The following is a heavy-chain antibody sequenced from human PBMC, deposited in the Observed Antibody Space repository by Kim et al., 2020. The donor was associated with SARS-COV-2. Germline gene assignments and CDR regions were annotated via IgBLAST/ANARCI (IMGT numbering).Heavy chain of an antibody. J-gene: IGHJ4*02. CDR2: ST. CDR3: ARGGGDYFDY. D-gene: IGHD4-17*01. V-gene: IGHV4-59*09. Sequence: STNYKPSLQSRVTISVDTSKNQFSLKLSSVTAADTAVYYCARGGGDYFDYWGQGTLVTVSS.